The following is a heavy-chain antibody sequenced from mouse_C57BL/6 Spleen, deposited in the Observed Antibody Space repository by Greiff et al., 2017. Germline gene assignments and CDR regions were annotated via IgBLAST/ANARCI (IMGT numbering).Heavy chain of an antibody. D-gene: IGHD1-1*01. V-gene: IGHV3-6*01. CDR3: AREVVARDYYAMDY. J-gene: IGHJ4*01. CDR1: GYSITSGYY. Sequence: ESGPGLVKPSQSLSLTCSVTGYSITSGYYWNWIRQFPGNKLEWMGSISYDGSNNYNPSLKNRISIPRDTSKNQFFLKLNSVTTEDTATYYCAREVVARDYYAMDYWGQGTSVTVSS. CDR2: ISYDGSN.